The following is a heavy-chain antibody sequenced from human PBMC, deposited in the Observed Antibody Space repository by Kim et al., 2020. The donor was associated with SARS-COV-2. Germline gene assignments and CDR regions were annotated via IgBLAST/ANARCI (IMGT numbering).Heavy chain of an antibody. D-gene: IGHD3-16*01. CDR2: IYYSGST. Sequence: SETLSLTCTVSGGSISSGGYYWSWIRQHPGKGLEWIGYIYYSGSTYYNPSLKSRVTISVDTSKNQFSLKLSSVTAADTAVYYCARCVGIPFSRYDYYGMDVWGQGTTVTVSS. V-gene: IGHV4-31*03. CDR1: GGSISSGGYY. CDR3: ARCVGIPFSRYDYYGMDV. J-gene: IGHJ6*02.